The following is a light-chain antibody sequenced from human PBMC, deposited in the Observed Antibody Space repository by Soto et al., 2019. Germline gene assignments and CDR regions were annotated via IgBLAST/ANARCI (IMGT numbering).Light chain of an antibody. CDR3: AAWDDSLNGYV. CDR1: SSKIGTNA. Sequence: HSVLNQPPSASGTHGQRVSISCSGGSSKIGTNAVNWYQQLPGTAPKLLIYNNTQRPSGVPDRFSGSKSGTSASLAISGLQSEDEADYYCAAWDDSLNGYVFGTGTKVTVL. CDR2: NNT. V-gene: IGLV1-44*01. J-gene: IGLJ1*01.